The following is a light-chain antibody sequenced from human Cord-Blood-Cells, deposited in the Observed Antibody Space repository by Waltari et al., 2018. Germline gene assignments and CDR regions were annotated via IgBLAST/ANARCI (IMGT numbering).Light chain of an antibody. J-gene: IGLJ3*02. CDR1: SPNIGSIT. CDR3: AAWDDSLNGWV. Sequence: QSVLTLPASASEGPGLTVTLPWSGRSPNIGSITVNWYQQHPGTAPKLLIYSNNQRPSGVPDRFSGSKSGTSASLAISGLQSEDEADYYCAAWDDSLNGWVFGGGTKLTVL. CDR2: SNN. V-gene: IGLV1-44*01.